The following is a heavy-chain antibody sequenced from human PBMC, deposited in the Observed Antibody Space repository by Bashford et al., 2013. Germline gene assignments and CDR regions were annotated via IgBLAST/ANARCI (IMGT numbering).Heavy chain of an antibody. CDR1: GYRFTSHW. CDR2: IYPGDSDT. V-gene: IGHV5-51*01. D-gene: IGHD2-15*01. CDR3: ARAVVAATVGWFDP. J-gene: IGHJ5*02. Sequence: ESLKISCQGSGYRFTSHWIAWVRQMPGKGLEWMGIIYPGDSDTRYSPSFQGQVTISADKSISTAYLQWSSLKASDTAMYYCARAVVAATVGWFDPWGQGTLVTVSS.